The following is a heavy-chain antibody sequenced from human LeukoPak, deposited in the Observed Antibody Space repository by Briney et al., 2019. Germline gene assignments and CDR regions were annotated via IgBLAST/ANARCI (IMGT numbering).Heavy chain of an antibody. V-gene: IGHV4-34*01. CDR2: INHSGNT. Sequence: SETLSLTCAVYGGSFSGYYWSWIRQSPEKGLEWIGEINHSGNTNYNPSLKSRVTISVDTSRNHFSLKLTSVTAADTAVYYCRTCYYDSSSYYLFDYWGQGTLVTVSS. D-gene: IGHD3-22*01. CDR1: GGSFSGYY. J-gene: IGHJ4*02. CDR3: RTCYYDSSSYYLFDY.